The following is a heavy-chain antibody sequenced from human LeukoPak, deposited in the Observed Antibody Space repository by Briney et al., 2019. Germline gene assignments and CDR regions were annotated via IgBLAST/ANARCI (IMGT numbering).Heavy chain of an antibody. D-gene: IGHD4-17*01. CDR3: ARGPAAGEEYYYYGMDV. V-gene: IGHV4-34*01. CDR2: INHSGST. CDR1: GGSFSGYY. Sequence: PSETPSLTCAVYGGSFSGYYWSWIRQPPGKGLEWIGEINHSGSTNYNPSLKSRVTISVDMSKNQFSLKLSSVTAADTAVYYCARGPAAGEEYYYYGMDVWGQGTTVTVSS. J-gene: IGHJ6*02.